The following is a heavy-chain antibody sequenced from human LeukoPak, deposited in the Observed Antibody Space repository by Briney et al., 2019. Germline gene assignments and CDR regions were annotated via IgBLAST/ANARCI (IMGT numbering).Heavy chain of an antibody. Sequence: SENLSLTCTVSGGSTSSSSYSWGWIRQPPGKGLEWIGNIYYSGSTYYNPSLKNRVTISVDTSKNQFSLKLSSVTAADTAVYYCARDRYYYGSGSYFFDYWGQGTLVTVSS. D-gene: IGHD3-10*01. CDR3: ARDRYYYGSGSYFFDY. CDR2: IYYSGST. J-gene: IGHJ4*02. V-gene: IGHV4-39*07. CDR1: GGSTSSSSYS.